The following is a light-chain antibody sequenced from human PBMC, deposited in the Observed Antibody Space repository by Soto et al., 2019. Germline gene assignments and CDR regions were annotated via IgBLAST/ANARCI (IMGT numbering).Light chain of an antibody. Sequence: QSALTQPASVCGSPGQSITISCTGTSSDVGGYKSVSWYQQHPGKAPKLMIYEVSNRPSGVSNRFSGSKSGNTAALTISGLQAEDEADYYFSSYTTRSTRVFGGGTKLTVL. J-gene: IGLJ3*02. V-gene: IGLV2-14*01. CDR3: SSYTTRSTRV. CDR1: SSDVGGYKS. CDR2: EVS.